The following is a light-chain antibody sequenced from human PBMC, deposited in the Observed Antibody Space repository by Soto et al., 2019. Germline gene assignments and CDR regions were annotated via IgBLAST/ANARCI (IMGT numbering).Light chain of an antibody. Sequence: QSALTQPPSASESPGQSVTISCTGTSSDVGGYHYVSWYQHHPGRAPKLLIYEVDKRPPGVPGRFSGSKSGNTASLTVSGLQADDEADYYCSSYTSSTTLVFGTGTKVTV. J-gene: IGLJ1*01. CDR3: SSYTSSTTLV. CDR1: SSDVGGYHY. V-gene: IGLV2-8*01. CDR2: EVD.